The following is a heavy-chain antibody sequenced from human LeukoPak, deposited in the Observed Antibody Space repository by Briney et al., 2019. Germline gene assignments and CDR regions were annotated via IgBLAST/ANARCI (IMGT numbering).Heavy chain of an antibody. CDR3: ARDSNFDWLVPNWFDP. V-gene: IGHV3-30*01. Sequence: PGRCLRLSCAASGFTLSSYAMHWVRQAPGKGLEWVAVITYDGSNKYYADSVKGRFTISRDNSKNTLYLQMNSLRAEDTAVYYCARDSNFDWLVPNWFDPWGQGTLVTVSS. CDR2: ITYDGSNK. J-gene: IGHJ5*02. D-gene: IGHD3-9*01. CDR1: GFTLSSYA.